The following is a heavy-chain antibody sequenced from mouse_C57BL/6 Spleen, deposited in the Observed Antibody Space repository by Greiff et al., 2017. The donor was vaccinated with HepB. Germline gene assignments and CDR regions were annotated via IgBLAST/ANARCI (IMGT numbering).Heavy chain of an antibody. CDR3: ARYLEGSSYAYWYFDV. CDR1: GYTFTSYG. Sequence: VQLQQSGAELARPGASVKLSCKASGYTFTSYGISWVKQRTGQGLEWIGEIYTRSGNTYYNEKFKGKATLTADKSSSTAYMELRSLTSEDSAVYFCARYLEGSSYAYWYFDVWGTGTTVTVSS. V-gene: IGHV1-81*01. CDR2: IYTRSGNT. D-gene: IGHD1-1*01. J-gene: IGHJ1*03.